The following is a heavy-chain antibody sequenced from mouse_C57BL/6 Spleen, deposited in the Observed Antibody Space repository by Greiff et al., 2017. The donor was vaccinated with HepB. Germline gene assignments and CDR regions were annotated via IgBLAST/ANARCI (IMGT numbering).Heavy chain of an antibody. Sequence: QVQLKQPGAELVKPGASVKLSCKASGYTFTSYWMQWVKQRPGQGLEWIGEIDPSDSYTNYNQKFKGKATLTVDTSSSTAYMQLSSLTSEDSAVYYCARGYPWYFDVWGTGTTVTVSS. D-gene: IGHD2-2*01. CDR1: GYTFTSYW. V-gene: IGHV1-50*01. CDR3: ARGYPWYFDV. J-gene: IGHJ1*03. CDR2: IDPSDSYT.